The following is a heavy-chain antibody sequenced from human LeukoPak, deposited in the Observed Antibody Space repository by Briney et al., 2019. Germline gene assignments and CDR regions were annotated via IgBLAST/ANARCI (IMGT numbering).Heavy chain of an antibody. D-gene: IGHD3-10*01. Sequence: GGSLRLSCAASGFTFSDYYMSWIRQAPGKGLEWVSYISRSGSTIYYADSVKGRFTISRDNAKNSLYLQMNSLRAEDTAVYYCARARGSGLVYFDYWGQGTLVTVSS. CDR3: ARARGSGLVYFDY. CDR2: ISRSGSTI. V-gene: IGHV3-11*04. CDR1: GFTFSDYY. J-gene: IGHJ4*02.